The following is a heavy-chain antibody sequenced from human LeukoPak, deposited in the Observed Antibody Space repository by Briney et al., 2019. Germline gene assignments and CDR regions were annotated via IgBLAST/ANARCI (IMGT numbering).Heavy chain of an antibody. CDR3: AKNYYDSSGYYYPWDY. D-gene: IGHD3-22*01. V-gene: IGHV3-23*01. CDR2: ISGSGGST. Sequence: QPGGSLILSFAASGXTFSSYAMSWVRQAPGKGLEWVSAISGSGGSTYYADAVKGRFTISRDNSKHTLYLQMNSLRAEDTAVYYCAKNYYDSSGYYYPWDYWGQGTLVTVSS. CDR1: GXTFSSYA. J-gene: IGHJ4*02.